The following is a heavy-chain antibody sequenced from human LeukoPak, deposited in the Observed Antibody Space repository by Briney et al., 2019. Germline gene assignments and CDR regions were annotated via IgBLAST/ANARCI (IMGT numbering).Heavy chain of an antibody. CDR3: AKDRHYYYGSGSYYGYFDY. J-gene: IGHJ4*02. CDR2: IQYDGSNK. CDR1: GFTFSNYG. V-gene: IGHV3-30*02. D-gene: IGHD3-10*01. Sequence: GGSLRLSCTASGFTFSNYGMHWVRQAPGKGLEWVVFIQYDGSNKYYADSVKGRFTISRDNSKNTLYLQMNSLRAEDTAVYYCAKDRHYYYGSGSYYGYFDYWGQGTLVTVSS.